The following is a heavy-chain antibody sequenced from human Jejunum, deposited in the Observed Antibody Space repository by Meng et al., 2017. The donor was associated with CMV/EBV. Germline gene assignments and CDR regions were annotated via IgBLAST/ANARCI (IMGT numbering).Heavy chain of an antibody. J-gene: IGHJ4*02. D-gene: IGHD3-10*01. Sequence: GCTFSDHYMDWVRQAPGKGLEWVGHIRTKANSYTTEYAASVRGRFTISRDDSKNLLYLQMNSLKIEDTAVYYCTRGPNWAYYVDYWGQGTLVTVSS. CDR2: IRTKANSYTT. V-gene: IGHV3-72*01. CDR1: GCTFSDHY. CDR3: TRGPNWAYYVDY.